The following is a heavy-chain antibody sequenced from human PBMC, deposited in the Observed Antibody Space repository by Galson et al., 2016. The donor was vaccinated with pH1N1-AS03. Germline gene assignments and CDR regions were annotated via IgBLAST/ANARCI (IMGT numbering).Heavy chain of an antibody. V-gene: IGHV1-69*13. CDR1: GGTFSSYA. Sequence: SVKVSCKASGGTFSSYAISWVRQAPGRGLEWMGGIIPIFGTANYAQKFQGRVTITADESTSTAYMELSSLRSEDTAVYYCARGGISYGSGSYYPAFDYWGQGTLVTVSS. CDR2: IIPIFGTA. CDR3: ARGGISYGSGSYYPAFDY. J-gene: IGHJ4*02. D-gene: IGHD3-10*01.